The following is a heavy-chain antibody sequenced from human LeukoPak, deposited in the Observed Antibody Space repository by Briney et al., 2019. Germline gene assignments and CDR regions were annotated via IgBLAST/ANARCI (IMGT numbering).Heavy chain of an antibody. CDR3: ARGYYGSGIDY. CDR2: INPNSGGT. V-gene: IGHV1-2*02. J-gene: IGHJ4*02. D-gene: IGHD3-10*01. Sequence: ASVKVSCKASGYTFTGYYMHWVRQAPGQGLEWMGWINPNSGGTNYAQKFQGRVTMTRDTSISTASMELSSLKPDDTAVYYCARGYYGSGIDYWGQGTLVTVSS. CDR1: GYTFTGYY.